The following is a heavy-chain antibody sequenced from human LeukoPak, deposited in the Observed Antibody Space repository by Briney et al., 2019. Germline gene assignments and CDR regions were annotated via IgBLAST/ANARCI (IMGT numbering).Heavy chain of an antibody. CDR2: ISGSGGST. D-gene: IGHD3-10*01. V-gene: IGHV3-23*01. CDR1: GFTFSSYA. Sequence: GGSLRLSCAASGFTFSSYAMSWVRQAPGKGLEWVSAISGSGGSTYYADSVKGRFTISRDNAKNSLYLQMNSLRAEDTAVYYCARLWFGELSNHFDYWGQGTLVTVSS. J-gene: IGHJ4*02. CDR3: ARLWFGELSNHFDY.